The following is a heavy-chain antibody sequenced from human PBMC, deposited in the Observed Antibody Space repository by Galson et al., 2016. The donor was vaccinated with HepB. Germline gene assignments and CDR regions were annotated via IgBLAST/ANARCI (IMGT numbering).Heavy chain of an antibody. D-gene: IGHD3-16*01. CDR2: IWYDGNKK. V-gene: IGHV3-33*01. Sequence: SLRLSCAASGFIFSSFGMHWVRQAPGKGLECVAVIWYDGNKKYYGDSVKGRFTISRDNSKNTLSLQMNSLRAEDTAIYYCARGPYQHFSGAYMGAYWGQGTLVTVSS. CDR3: ARGPYQHFSGAYMGAY. CDR1: GFIFSSFG. J-gene: IGHJ4*02.